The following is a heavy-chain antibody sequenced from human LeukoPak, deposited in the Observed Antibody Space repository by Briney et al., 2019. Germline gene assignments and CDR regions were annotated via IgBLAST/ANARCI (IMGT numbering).Heavy chain of an antibody. D-gene: IGHD6-13*01. CDR2: ISGSGGST. J-gene: IGHJ4*02. Sequence: GGSLRLSCAASGFNFRDAAMRWVRQAPGKGLEWVSAISGSGGSTYYADSVKGRFTISRDNSKNTLYLQMNSLRAEDTAVYYCARRNIAAAALDYWGQGTLVTVSS. V-gene: IGHV3-23*01. CDR1: GFNFRDAA. CDR3: ARRNIAAAALDY.